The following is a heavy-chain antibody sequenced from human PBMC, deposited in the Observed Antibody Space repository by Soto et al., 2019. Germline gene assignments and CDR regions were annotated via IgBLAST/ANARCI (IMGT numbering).Heavy chain of an antibody. CDR3: ARVIAAAAEYFDL. CDR1: GGTFSSYT. D-gene: IGHD6-13*01. CDR2: IIPILGIA. J-gene: IGHJ2*01. Sequence: QVQLVQSGAEVKKPGSSVKVSCKASGGTFSSYTISWVRQAPGQGLEWMGRIIPILGIANYAQKFQGRVTITAEKSTSTAYMELSSLRSEETAVYYCARVIAAAAEYFDLWGRGTLVTVSS. V-gene: IGHV1-69*02.